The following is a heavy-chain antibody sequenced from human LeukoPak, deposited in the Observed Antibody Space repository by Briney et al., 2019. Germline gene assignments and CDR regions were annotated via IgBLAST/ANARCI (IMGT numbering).Heavy chain of an antibody. J-gene: IGHJ4*02. D-gene: IGHD5-18*01. V-gene: IGHV3-23*01. Sequence: GGSLRLSCAASGFTFSSYSMNWVRQAPGKWLEWVSVISGSGGGTSYADSVKGRFTISRDNSMNTLYLQMNSLRAEDTAVYYCAKDDRIQTRRYSYNYWGQGTLVTVSS. CDR3: AKDDRIQTRRYSYNY. CDR2: ISGSGGGT. CDR1: GFTFSSYS.